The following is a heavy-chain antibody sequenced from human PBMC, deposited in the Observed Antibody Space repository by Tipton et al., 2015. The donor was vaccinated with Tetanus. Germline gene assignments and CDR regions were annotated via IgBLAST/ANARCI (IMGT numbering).Heavy chain of an antibody. V-gene: IGHV3-23*01. CDR2: ISGSGGST. Sequence: SLRLSCAASGFTFSSYAMSWVRQAPGKGLEWVSAISGSGGSTYYADSVKGRFTISRDNSKNTLYLQMNSLRAEDTAVNYCAKVRIAVAGTFDYWGQGTLVTVSS. D-gene: IGHD6-19*01. CDR1: GFTFSSYA. CDR3: AKVRIAVAGTFDY. J-gene: IGHJ4*02.